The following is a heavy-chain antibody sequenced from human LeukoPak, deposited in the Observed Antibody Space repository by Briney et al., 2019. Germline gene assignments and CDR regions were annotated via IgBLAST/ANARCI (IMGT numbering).Heavy chain of an antibody. CDR1: GFTFSTYC. J-gene: IGHJ6*02. CDR3: ARASRVTAALYYYSDMDV. CDR2: IWYDGSTK. V-gene: IGHV3-33*01. Sequence: GGSLRLSCAASGFTFSTYCMNWIRQAPGKGLEWVADIWYDGSTKYYADSVKARFTISRDNPKNTLYLQMNSLRAEDTAVYYCARASRVTAALYYYSDMDVWGQGTTVTVSS. D-gene: IGHD4-23*01.